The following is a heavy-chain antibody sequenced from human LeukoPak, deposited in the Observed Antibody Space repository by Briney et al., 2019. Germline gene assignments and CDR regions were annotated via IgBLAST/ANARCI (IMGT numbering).Heavy chain of an antibody. D-gene: IGHD6-13*01. CDR1: GVSITTYY. V-gene: IGHV4-59*01. CDR3: ARGYSSSWRRGFDY. J-gene: IGHJ4*02. Sequence: SETLSLTCAVSGVSITTYYWTWLRQPPGKGLEWIGYIYYSGSTNYNPSLNSRVTISVDTSKNQFSLKLSSVTAADTAVYYCARGYSSSWRRGFDYWGQGTLVTVSS. CDR2: IYYSGST.